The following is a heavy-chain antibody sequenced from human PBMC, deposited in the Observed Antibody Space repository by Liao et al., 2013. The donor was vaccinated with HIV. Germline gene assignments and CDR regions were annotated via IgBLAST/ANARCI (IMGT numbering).Heavy chain of an antibody. V-gene: IGHV4-30-4*01. CDR1: SGSISSADYY. CDR2: IHYSGST. CDR3: ARAAGDRWAYFGH. D-gene: IGHD3-10*01. Sequence: QVQLQESGPGLVKPSQTLSLTCTFSSGSISSADYYWSWIRQPPGKGLEWIGYIHYSGSTYYNPSLKSRATISLGTSNNQFFLRLTSVTAADTAVYYCARAAGDRWAYFGHWGQGTLVTVSS. J-gene: IGHJ4*01.